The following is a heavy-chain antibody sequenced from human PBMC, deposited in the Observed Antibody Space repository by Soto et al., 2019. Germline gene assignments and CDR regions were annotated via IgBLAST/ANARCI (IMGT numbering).Heavy chain of an antibody. D-gene: IGHD1-1*01. CDR1: GGSISNYY. CDR3: AIEQLKNANFDH. Sequence: SETLSLTCTVSGGSISNYYWSWIRQPPGKGLEWIGYFYYRGSTNYNPSLKSRVTISVEPSRTQFSLKLSSVTAADTAVYYCAIEQLKNANFDHWGPGTLVTVSS. J-gene: IGHJ4*02. V-gene: IGHV4-59*01. CDR2: FYYRGST.